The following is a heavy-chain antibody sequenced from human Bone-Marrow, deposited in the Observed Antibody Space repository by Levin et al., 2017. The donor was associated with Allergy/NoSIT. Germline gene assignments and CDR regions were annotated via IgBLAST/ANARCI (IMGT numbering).Heavy chain of an antibody. CDR3: CAPTSGSTTWEVYDY. CDR2: IYSGGNT. CDR1: EFTVSNNY. D-gene: IGHD2-2*01. V-gene: IGHV3-53*01. J-gene: IGHJ4*02. Sequence: GESLKISCAASEFTVSNNYMSWVRQAPGKGLEWVSVIYSGGNTYYGDSVKGRFTISRDNSKNTLYLQLNSLRAEDTAVYYCCAPTSGSTTWEVYDYWGQGTLVTVSS.